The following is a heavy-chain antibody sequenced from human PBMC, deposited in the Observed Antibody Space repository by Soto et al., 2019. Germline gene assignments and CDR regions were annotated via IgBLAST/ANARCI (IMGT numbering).Heavy chain of an antibody. CDR3: ANRIAGRPDQFDY. Sequence: VKVSCKASGYTFTSSDINWVRQAAGQGLEWMGWMNPNSGNTGYAQKFQGRVTMTRNTSISTAYMELRSLRSEDTAVYYCANRIAGRPDQFDYWGHGTLVTVS. V-gene: IGHV1-8*01. D-gene: IGHD6-6*01. CDR2: MNPNSGNT. J-gene: IGHJ4*01. CDR1: GYTFTSSD.